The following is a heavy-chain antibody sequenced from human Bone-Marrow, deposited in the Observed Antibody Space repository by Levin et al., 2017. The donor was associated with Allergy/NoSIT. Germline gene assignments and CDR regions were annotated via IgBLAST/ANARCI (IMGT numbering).Heavy chain of an antibody. CDR3: ARWTKTTNGFLDY. D-gene: IGHD1-14*01. V-gene: IGHV3-7*04. CDR1: EFSFSDYW. CDR2: IKHDERAK. Sequence: HSGGSLRLSCAASEFSFSDYWMSWVRQAPGKGLEWVANIKHDERAKQNVDSVKGRFTVSRDNAKNSRYLQMNSVRAEGTAVYYCARWTKTTNGFLDYWGQGTLVTVSA. J-gene: IGHJ4*02.